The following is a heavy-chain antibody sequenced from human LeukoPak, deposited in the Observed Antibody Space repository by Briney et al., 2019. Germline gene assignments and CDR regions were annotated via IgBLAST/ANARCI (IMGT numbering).Heavy chain of an antibody. D-gene: IGHD3-10*01. CDR3: AREGSDYYGSGSYYRSYYYYMDV. CDR2: INHSGST. CDR1: GGSISSSNW. V-gene: IGHV4-4*02. Sequence: SGTLSLTCAVSGGSISSSNWWSWVRQPPGKGLEWIGEINHSGSTNYNPSLKSRVTISVDKSKNQFSLKLSSVTAADTAVYYFAREGSDYYGSGSYYRSYYYYMDVWGKGTTVTISS. J-gene: IGHJ6*03.